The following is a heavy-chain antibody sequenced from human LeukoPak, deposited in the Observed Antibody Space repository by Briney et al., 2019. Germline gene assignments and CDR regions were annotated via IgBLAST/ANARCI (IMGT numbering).Heavy chain of an antibody. CDR3: ARGAWYGIS. Sequence: GGSLRLSCAASGVTFSDYWMTWVRQAPGKGLERLATIKKDGSEKYYVDSVKGRFTIPRDNAKNSLDLQMNSLRAEDTAVYYCARGAWYGISWGQGTLVTVSS. J-gene: IGHJ5*02. CDR1: GVTFSDYW. D-gene: IGHD6-13*01. V-gene: IGHV3-7*01. CDR2: IKKDGSEK.